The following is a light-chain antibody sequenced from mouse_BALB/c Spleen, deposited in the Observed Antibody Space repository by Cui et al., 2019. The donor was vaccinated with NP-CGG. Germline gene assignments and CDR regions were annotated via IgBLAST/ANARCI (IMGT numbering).Light chain of an antibody. CDR3: QQYHSYPPMT. CDR1: SSVSY. CDR2: GTS. V-gene: IGKV4-61*01. Sequence: QIVLTQSPALLSASPGEKVTVTCSATSSVSYMFRYQQKPGSSPKPWIYGTSNLASGVPARFSGSGSGTSYSLTINSMEAEDAATYYCQQYHSYPPMTFGGGTKLEIK. J-gene: IGKJ2*01.